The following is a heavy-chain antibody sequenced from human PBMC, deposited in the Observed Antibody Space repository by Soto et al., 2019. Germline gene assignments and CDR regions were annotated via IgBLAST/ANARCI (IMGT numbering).Heavy chain of an antibody. D-gene: IGHD2-21*02. CDR2: IYYSGST. Sequence: QVQLQESGPGLVKPSQTLSLTCTVSGGSISSGGYYWSWIRQHPGKGLEWIGYIYYSGSTYYNPSLKSRVTISVDTSKHQFSLKLSSVTAADTAVYYCARGVGGIYCGGDCHGADFDYWGQGTLVTVSS. CDR3: ARGVGGIYCGGDCHGADFDY. J-gene: IGHJ4*02. V-gene: IGHV4-31*03. CDR1: GGSISSGGYY.